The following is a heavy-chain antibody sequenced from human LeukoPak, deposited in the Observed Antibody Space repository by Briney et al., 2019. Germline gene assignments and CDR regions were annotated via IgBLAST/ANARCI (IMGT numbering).Heavy chain of an antibody. Sequence: PGRSLRLSCAASGFTFSSYAMHWVRQAPGKGLEWVAVISYDGSNKYYADSVKGRFTISRDNSKNTLYLQMNSLRAEDTAVYYCAREVVLGHRHYYYGMDVWGQGTTVTVSS. D-gene: IGHD2-8*02. V-gene: IGHV3-30*04. CDR2: ISYDGSNK. CDR3: AREVVLGHRHYYYGMDV. CDR1: GFTFSSYA. J-gene: IGHJ6*02.